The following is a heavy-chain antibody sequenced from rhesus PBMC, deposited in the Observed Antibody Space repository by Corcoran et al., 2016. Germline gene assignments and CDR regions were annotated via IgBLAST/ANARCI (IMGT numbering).Heavy chain of an antibody. CDR1: GGSFSGYY. CDR2: ISGISART. CDR3: ARDLPEYCSSTYCSPFDY. Sequence: QVQLQESGPGLVKPSETLSLTCAVSGGSFSGYYWGWIRQPPGKGLEWIGYISGISARTDYHPSLKSRVTISTDTSKHQCSLNLRSVTAADTAVYYCARDLPEYCSSTYCSPFDYWGQGVLVTVSS. J-gene: IGHJ4*01. V-gene: IGHV4-165*01. D-gene: IGHD2-15*01.